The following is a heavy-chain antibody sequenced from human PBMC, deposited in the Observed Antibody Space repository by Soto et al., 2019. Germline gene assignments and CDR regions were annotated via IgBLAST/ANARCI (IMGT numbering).Heavy chain of an antibody. CDR1: GYIFTNHY. CDR2: INPSGGST. D-gene: IGHD3-22*01. CDR3: ARADYYDSSGFYYDY. Sequence: QVQLVQSGAEVKKPGASVKVSCKASGYIFTNHYMHWVRQAPGQGLEWMGIINPSGGSTNYLQKFQGRVTMTRDTSTSTVYMELSSLRSEDTAVYFCARADYYDSSGFYYDYWGQGTLVTVSS. V-gene: IGHV1-46*01. J-gene: IGHJ4*02.